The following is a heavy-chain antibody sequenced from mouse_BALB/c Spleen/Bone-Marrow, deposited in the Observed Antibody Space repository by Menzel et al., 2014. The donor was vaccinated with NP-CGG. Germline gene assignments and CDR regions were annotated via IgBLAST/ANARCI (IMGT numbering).Heavy chain of an antibody. Sequence: VQLRQSGAELVKPGASVKLSCKASGYTFTSYWMHWVKQRPGQGLEWIGEINPSNGRTNYNEKFKSKATLTVDKSSSTAYMQLSSLTSEDSAVYYCAREGNYYGSIAMDYWGQGTSVTVSS. D-gene: IGHD1-1*01. CDR1: GYTFTSYW. CDR3: AREGNYYGSIAMDY. V-gene: IGHV1S81*02. CDR2: INPSNGRT. J-gene: IGHJ4*01.